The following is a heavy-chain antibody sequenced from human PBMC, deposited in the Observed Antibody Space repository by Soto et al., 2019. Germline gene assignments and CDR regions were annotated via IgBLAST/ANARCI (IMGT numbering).Heavy chain of an antibody. CDR3: ARDRGVAPPVAGNTHYYYYMDV. D-gene: IGHD6-19*01. J-gene: IGHJ6*03. V-gene: IGHV1-18*01. Sequence: ASVKVSCKASGYSFTNYGVTWVRQAPGQELEWMGWISAFNGNTHYAQNLQGRVTMTTDASTSTAYMELRSLRSDDTAVYYCARDRGVAPPVAGNTHYYYYMDVWGKGTTVTVSS. CDR1: GYSFTNYG. CDR2: ISAFNGNT.